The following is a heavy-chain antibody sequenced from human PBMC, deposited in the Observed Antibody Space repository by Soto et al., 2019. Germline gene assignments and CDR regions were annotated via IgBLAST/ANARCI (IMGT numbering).Heavy chain of an antibody. CDR3: ASVVTVAEVDY. Sequence: GGSLRLSCAASGFTFNNHGMNWVRQAPGKGLEWVAYITSGGSTTYYADSVKGRLTISRDNAKNSLYLQMSSLRAEDTAVYYCASVVTVAEVDYWGQGTLVTVSS. D-gene: IGHD2-21*02. J-gene: IGHJ4*02. CDR1: GFTFNNHG. CDR2: ITSGGSTT. V-gene: IGHV3-48*01.